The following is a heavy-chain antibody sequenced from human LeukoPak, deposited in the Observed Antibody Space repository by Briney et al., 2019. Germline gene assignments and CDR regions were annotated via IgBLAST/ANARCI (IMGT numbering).Heavy chain of an antibody. D-gene: IGHD3-10*01. Sequence: SQTLSLTCAVSGGSISSGGYSWSWIRQPAGKGLEWIGRIYTSGSTNYNPSLKSRVTMSVDTSKNQFSLKLSSVTAADTAVYYCARASTGSFYYFDYWGQGTLVTVSS. V-gene: IGHV4-61*02. CDR1: GGSISSGGYS. CDR2: IYTSGST. CDR3: ARASTGSFYYFDY. J-gene: IGHJ4*02.